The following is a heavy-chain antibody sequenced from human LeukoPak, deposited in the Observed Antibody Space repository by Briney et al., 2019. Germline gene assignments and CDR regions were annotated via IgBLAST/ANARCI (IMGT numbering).Heavy chain of an antibody. V-gene: IGHV5-51*01. D-gene: IGHD1-26*01. CDR2: IYPGDSET. CDR3: ARDWELGY. CDR1: GYSFTNYW. Sequence: KCGESLKISCKSSGYSFTNYWIGWVRQMPGKGLEWMGLIYPGDSETRYSPSFQGQATISADKSISTAYLQWSSLKASDTAIYYCARDWELGYWGQGTLVTVSS. J-gene: IGHJ4*02.